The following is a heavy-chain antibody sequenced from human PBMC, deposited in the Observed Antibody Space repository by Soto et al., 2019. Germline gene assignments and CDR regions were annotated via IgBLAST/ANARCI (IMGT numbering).Heavy chain of an antibody. V-gene: IGHV3-30-3*01. Sequence: QVQLVESGGGVVQPERSLRLSCAASGFTYSSYAMHWVRQAPGKGLEWVAVISYDGYNIYYADSVKGRFTISRDNSKNTLYLQMNSLRTEATAVYHCAREAEGLDYWGQGALVTVSS. CDR3: AREAEGLDY. CDR2: ISYDGYNI. J-gene: IGHJ4*02. CDR1: GFTYSSYA.